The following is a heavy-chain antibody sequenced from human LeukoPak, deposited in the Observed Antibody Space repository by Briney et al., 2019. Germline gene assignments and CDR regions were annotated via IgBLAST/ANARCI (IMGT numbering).Heavy chain of an antibody. V-gene: IGHV3-7*01. CDR1: GFTFSSYG. CDR3: ARDNLKEWPLSY. D-gene: IGHD3-3*01. J-gene: IGHJ4*02. Sequence: GGSLRLSCAASGFTFSSYGMHWVRQAPGKGLEWVANIKEDGSEKYNVDSVKGRFTISRDNAKNSLYLQMNSLRVEDTAVYYCARDNLKEWPLSYWGQGTLVTVSS. CDR2: IKEDGSEK.